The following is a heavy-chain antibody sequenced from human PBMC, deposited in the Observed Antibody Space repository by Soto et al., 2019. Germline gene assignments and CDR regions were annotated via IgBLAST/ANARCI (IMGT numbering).Heavy chain of an antibody. CDR1: GFTFSSFW. CDR3: ANIQKYCSGGRCFAGAFDI. Sequence: GGSLRLSCAASGFTFSSFWMTWVRQAPGKGLEWVANIKEDGSEKKYVDSVKGRFTISRDNAKKSLYLQMNSLRVEDTAVYYCANIQKYCSGGRCFAGAFDIWGQGTMVTVSS. D-gene: IGHD2-15*01. CDR2: IKEDGSEK. J-gene: IGHJ3*02. V-gene: IGHV3-7*01.